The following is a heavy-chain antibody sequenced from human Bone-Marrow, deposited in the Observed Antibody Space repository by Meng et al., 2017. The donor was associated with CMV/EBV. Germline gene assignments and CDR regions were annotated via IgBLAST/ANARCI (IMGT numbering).Heavy chain of an antibody. J-gene: IGHJ6*02. V-gene: IGHV3-30*02. CDR1: GFTFSSYG. D-gene: IGHD2-15*01. CDR3: GSAGGGYYYYGMDA. Sequence: GGSLRLSCAASGFTFSSYGMHWVRQAPGKGLEWVAFIRYDGSNKYYADSVKGRFTISRDNSKNTLYLQMNSLRAEDTAVYYCGSAGGGYYYYGMDAWGQGTTVTVSS. CDR2: IRYDGSNK.